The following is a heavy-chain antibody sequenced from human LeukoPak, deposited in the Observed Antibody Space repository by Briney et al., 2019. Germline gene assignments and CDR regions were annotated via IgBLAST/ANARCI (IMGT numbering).Heavy chain of an antibody. CDR3: ARAAYSSGLP. Sequence: GGSLRLSCAASGFTFSSYSMNWVRQAPGKGLEWVASISSSSSNIYYASSVRRRFTTASDNDKNSLYLQRTGLRAEDTAVYYCARAAYSSGLPWRQGTLVIVSS. CDR2: ISSSSSNI. CDR1: GFTFSSYS. V-gene: IGHV3-21*01. D-gene: IGHD6-25*01. J-gene: IGHJ5*02.